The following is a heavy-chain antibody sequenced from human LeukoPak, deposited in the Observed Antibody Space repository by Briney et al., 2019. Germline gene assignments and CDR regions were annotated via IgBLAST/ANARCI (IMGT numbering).Heavy chain of an antibody. CDR3: ARRSRAMAGSSLFDY. Sequence: ASVKVSCKASGYTFTGYYMHWVRQAPGQGLEWMGWINPNSGSTNYAQKFQGRVTMTRDTSISTAYMELSRLRSDDTAVYYCARRSRAMAGSSLFDYWGQGTLVTVSS. CDR1: GYTFTGYY. J-gene: IGHJ4*02. V-gene: IGHV1-2*02. D-gene: IGHD6-19*01. CDR2: INPNSGST.